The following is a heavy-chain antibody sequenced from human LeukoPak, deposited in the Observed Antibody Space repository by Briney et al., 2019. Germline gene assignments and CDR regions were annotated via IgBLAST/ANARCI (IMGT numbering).Heavy chain of an antibody. J-gene: IGHJ4*02. D-gene: IGHD4-17*01. CDR2: ISSSSYI. CDR1: GFTFSSYS. CDR3: ARVVDHDYGDYYLDY. Sequence: TGGSLRLSCAASGFTFSSYSMNWVRQAPGKGLEWVSSISSSSYIYYADSVKGRFTISRDNAKNSLYLQMNSLRAEDTAVYYCARVVDHDYGDYYLDYWGQGTLVTVSS. V-gene: IGHV3-21*04.